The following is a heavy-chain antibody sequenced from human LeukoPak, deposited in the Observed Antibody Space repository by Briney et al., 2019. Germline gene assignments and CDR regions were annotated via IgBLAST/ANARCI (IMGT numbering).Heavy chain of an antibody. V-gene: IGHV3-74*01. CDR3: ASGLIRTGGKDY. D-gene: IGHD7-27*01. CDR1: GFTFSSYW. J-gene: IGHJ4*02. CDR2: IKSYGTLT. Sequence: GGSLRLSCAASGFTFSSYWMHWVRQAPGKGLVWVSSIKSYGTLTLYADSVKGRSTISRDNAKNQLNLQMNSQRAEDTAVYYCASGLIRTGGKDYWGQGALVTVSS.